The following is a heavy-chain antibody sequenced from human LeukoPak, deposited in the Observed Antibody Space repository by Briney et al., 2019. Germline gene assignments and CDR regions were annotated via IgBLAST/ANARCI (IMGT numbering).Heavy chain of an antibody. CDR3: ARDRRGDSYGPLDS. V-gene: IGHV1-69*13. D-gene: IGHD5-18*01. Sequence: SVKVSCKASGGTFSSYAISWVRQAPGQGLEWMGGIIPIFGTANYAQKFQGRVTITADESTSTAYMELSSLRSEDTAVYYCARDRRGDSYGPLDSWGQGTLVTVSS. J-gene: IGHJ4*02. CDR2: IIPIFGTA. CDR1: GGTFSSYA.